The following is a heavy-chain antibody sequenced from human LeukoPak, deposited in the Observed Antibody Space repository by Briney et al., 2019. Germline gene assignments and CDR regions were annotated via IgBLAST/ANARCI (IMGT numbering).Heavy chain of an antibody. CDR3: ARGRRAYYFDY. V-gene: IGHV4-34*01. CDR1: GGSFSGYY. Sequence: PETLSLTCAVYGGSFSGYYWSWIRQPPGKGLEWIGEINHSGSTNYNPSLKSRVTISVDTSKNQFSLKLSSVTAADTAVYYCARGRRAYYFDYWGQGTLVTVSS. CDR2: INHSGST. J-gene: IGHJ4*02.